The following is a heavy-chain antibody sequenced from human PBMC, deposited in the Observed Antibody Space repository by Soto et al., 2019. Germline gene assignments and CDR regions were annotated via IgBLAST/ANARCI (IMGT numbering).Heavy chain of an antibody. Sequence: QVPLVESGGGLVKPGGSLRLSCAVSGFTFSDYYMTWIRQAPGKGLEWVSYISSSTSHTNYADSVKGRFTISRDNAKNSLFLQMNSLRAEDTAVYYCARGRGAAADYFDFWGQGTPVTVSS. V-gene: IGHV3-11*05. J-gene: IGHJ4*02. CDR2: ISSSTSHT. CDR3: ARGRGAAADYFDF. CDR1: GFTFSDYY. D-gene: IGHD6-13*01.